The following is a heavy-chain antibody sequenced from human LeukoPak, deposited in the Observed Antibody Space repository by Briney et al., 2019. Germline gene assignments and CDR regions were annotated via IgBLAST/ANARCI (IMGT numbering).Heavy chain of an antibody. J-gene: IGHJ3*02. CDR2: ISYDGGNK. CDR3: ARTLYTFGGVIVPTHAFDI. V-gene: IGHV3-30*04. CDR1: GFTFSSYA. D-gene: IGHD3-16*02. Sequence: GGSLRLSCAASGFTFSSYAMHWVRQAPGKGLEWVAVISYDGGNKYYADSVKGRFTISRDNSKNTLYLQMNSLRAEDTAVYYCARTLYTFGGVIVPTHAFDIWGQGTMVTVSS.